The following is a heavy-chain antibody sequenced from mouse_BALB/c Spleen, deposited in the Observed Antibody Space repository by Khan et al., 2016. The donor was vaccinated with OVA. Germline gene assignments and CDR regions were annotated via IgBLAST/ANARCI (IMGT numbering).Heavy chain of an antibody. CDR1: GFTFSTYG. V-gene: IGHV5-6*01. Sequence: VQLKESGGDLVKTGGSLKLSCAASGFTFSTYGMSWVRQTPDKRLEWVATISSGGHYTYYIDSVKGRFTISRDNAKNILYLQMTSLRSEDTAIYYCARLAYYYNSEGLAYWGQGTLVTVSA. D-gene: IGHD1-1*02. J-gene: IGHJ3*01. CDR2: ISSGGHYT. CDR3: ARLAYYYNSEGLAY.